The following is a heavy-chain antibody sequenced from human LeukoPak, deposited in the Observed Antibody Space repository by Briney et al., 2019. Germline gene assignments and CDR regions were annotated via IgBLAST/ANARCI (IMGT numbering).Heavy chain of an antibody. CDR2: INWNGGST. D-gene: IGHD6-13*01. CDR1: GFTFNDYG. CDR3: ARDQASSSWYEANKDYYYYYYMDV. Sequence: PGGSLRLSCAASGFTFNDYGMSWVRQAPGKGLEWVSGINWNGGSTGYADSVKGRFTISRDNAKNSLYLQMNSLRAEDTALYYCARDQASSSWYEANKDYYYYYYMDVWGKGTTVTVSS. V-gene: IGHV3-20*04. J-gene: IGHJ6*03.